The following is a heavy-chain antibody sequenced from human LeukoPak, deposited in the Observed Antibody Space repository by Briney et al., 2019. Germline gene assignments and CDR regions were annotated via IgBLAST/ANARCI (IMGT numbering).Heavy chain of an antibody. V-gene: IGHV1-2*04. CDR1: GYTFTGYY. CDR3: ARGLSSRGERWELLPIYYYGMDV. CDR2: INPNSGGT. D-gene: IGHD1-26*01. Sequence: ASVKVSCKASGYTFTGYYMHWVRQAPGQGLEWMGWINPNSGGTNYAQKFQGWVTMTRDTSISTAYMELSRLRSDDTAVYYCARGLSSRGERWELLPIYYYGMDVWGQGTTVTVSS. J-gene: IGHJ6*02.